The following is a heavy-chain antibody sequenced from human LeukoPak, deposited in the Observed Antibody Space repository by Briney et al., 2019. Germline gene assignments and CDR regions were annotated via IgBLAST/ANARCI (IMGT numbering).Heavy chain of an antibody. CDR3: ARDTPYYDFWSGYYYYYYMDV. CDR2: ISSSSSTI. J-gene: IGHJ6*03. Sequence: TGGSLRLSCAASGFTFSSYAMNWVRQAPGKGLEWVSYISSSSSTIYYADSVKGRFTISRDNAKNSLYLQMNSLRAEDTAVYYCARDTPYYDFWSGYYYYYYMDVWGKGTTVTVSS. V-gene: IGHV3-48*01. D-gene: IGHD3-3*01. CDR1: GFTFSSYA.